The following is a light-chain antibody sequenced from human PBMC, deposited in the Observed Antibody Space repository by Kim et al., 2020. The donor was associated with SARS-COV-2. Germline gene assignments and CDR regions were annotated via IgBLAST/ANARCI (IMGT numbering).Light chain of an antibody. CDR1: QDISSW. Sequence: DIQMTQSPSSVSASVGDRVTITCRASQDISSWLGWYQQKPGKAPKVLIYEASNLQSGVPSRFSGSGSGTDFTLTINSLQPEDFATYNSQQTNIIPLTFLGGTKVDIK. V-gene: IGKV1D-12*01. CDR3: QQTNIIPLT. CDR2: EAS. J-gene: IGKJ4*01.